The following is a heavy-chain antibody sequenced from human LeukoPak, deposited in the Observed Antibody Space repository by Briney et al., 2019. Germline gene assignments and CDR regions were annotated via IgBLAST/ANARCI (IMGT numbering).Heavy chain of an antibody. V-gene: IGHV1-69*04. Sequence: AXVKVSCKASGGTFSSYTISWVRQAPGQGLEWMGRIIPILGIANYAQKFQGRVTITADKSTSTAYMELSSLRSEDTAVYYCARDLPTSSPRAENYWGQGTLVTVSS. CDR3: ARDLPTSSPRAENY. CDR2: IIPILGIA. D-gene: IGHD6-6*01. CDR1: GGTFSSYT. J-gene: IGHJ4*02.